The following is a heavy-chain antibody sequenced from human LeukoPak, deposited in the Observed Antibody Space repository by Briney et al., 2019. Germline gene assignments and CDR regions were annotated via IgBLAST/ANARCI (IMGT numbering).Heavy chain of an antibody. Sequence: SETLSLTCTVSGGSISSYYWSWIRQPPGKGLEWIGYIYYSGSTNYNPSLKSRVTISVDTSKNQFSLKLSSVTAADTAVYYCARANWGFAAYAFDIWGQGTVVTVSS. V-gene: IGHV4-59*01. J-gene: IGHJ3*02. CDR2: IYYSGST. CDR1: GGSISSYY. D-gene: IGHD7-27*01. CDR3: ARANWGFAAYAFDI.